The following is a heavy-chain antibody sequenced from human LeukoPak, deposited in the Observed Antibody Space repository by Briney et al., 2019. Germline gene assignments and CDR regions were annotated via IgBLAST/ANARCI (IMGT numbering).Heavy chain of an antibody. J-gene: IGHJ3*02. D-gene: IGHD3-22*01. CDR1: GYSFTSYW. CDR2: IYPGDSDT. V-gene: IGHV5-51*01. CDR3: ARGVVDYYDSSGYAFDT. Sequence: GESLKISCKGSGYSFTSYWIGWVRQMPGKGLEWMGIIYPGDSDTRYSPSFQGQVTISADKSISTAYLQWSSLKASDTAMYYCARGVVDYYDSSGYAFDTWGQGTMVTVSS.